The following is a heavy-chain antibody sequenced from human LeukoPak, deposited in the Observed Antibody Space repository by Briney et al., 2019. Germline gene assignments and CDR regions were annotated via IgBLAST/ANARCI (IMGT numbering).Heavy chain of an antibody. CDR1: GGTFSSYA. J-gene: IGHJ3*02. CDR2: IIPIFGTA. CDR3: ARDGGGIAVAGTGAFDI. V-gene: IGHV1-69*13. Sequence: SVKVSCKASGGTFSSYAISWVRRAPGQGLEWMGGIIPIFGTANYAQKFQGRVTITADESTSTAYMELSSLRSEDTAVYYCARDGGGIAVAGTGAFDIWGQGTMVTVSS. D-gene: IGHD6-19*01.